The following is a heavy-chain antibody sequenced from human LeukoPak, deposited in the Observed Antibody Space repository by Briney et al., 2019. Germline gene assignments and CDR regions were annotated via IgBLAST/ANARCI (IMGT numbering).Heavy chain of an antibody. J-gene: IGHJ6*03. V-gene: IGHV1-69*13. CDR1: GGTFSSYA. CDR3: AGCSSTSCYDAYYYYYMDV. CDR2: IIPIFGTA. Sequence: ASVKVSCKASGGTFSSYAISWVRQAPGQGLEWMGGIIPIFGTANYAQKFQGRVTITADESTSTAYMELSSLRSEDTAVYYCAGCSSTSCYDAYYYYYMDVWGKGTTVTVSS. D-gene: IGHD2-2*01.